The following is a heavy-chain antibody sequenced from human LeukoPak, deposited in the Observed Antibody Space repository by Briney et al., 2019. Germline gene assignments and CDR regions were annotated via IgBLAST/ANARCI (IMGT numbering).Heavy chain of an antibody. Sequence: GGSLRLSCAASGFTFSDYAMNWVRQAPGKGLEWVSVVGGDDVTFYTDSVKGRFTISRDNSKNTLSLQVNSLRLEDTAVYYCAKDSRSRNGIYDPFDIWGQGTVVTVSS. CDR3: AKDSRSRNGIYDPFDI. V-gene: IGHV3-23*01. D-gene: IGHD2-8*01. J-gene: IGHJ3*02. CDR2: VGGDDVT. CDR1: GFTFSDYA.